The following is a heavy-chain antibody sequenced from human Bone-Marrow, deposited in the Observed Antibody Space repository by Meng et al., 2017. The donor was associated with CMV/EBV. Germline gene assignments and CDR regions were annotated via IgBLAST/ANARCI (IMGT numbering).Heavy chain of an antibody. Sequence: APVKFSCKASGYTFTSCDINWVRQATGQGLEWMGWMNPNSGNTGYAQKFQGRVTMTRNTSISPAYMEMSSLRSEDTAGYYCARGTRRGSPKPCDYWGQGPLVTVSS. CDR2: MNPNSGNT. CDR3: ARGTRRGSPKPCDY. CDR1: GYTFTSCD. D-gene: IGHD3-10*01. V-gene: IGHV1-8*01. J-gene: IGHJ4*02.